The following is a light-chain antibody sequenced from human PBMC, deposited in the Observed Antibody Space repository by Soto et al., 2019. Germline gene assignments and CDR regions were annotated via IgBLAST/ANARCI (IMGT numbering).Light chain of an antibody. Sequence: DIVLTQSPGTLSLSPGERATLSCRASQSVTSSHLAWYQQRPGQAPRLVIYDASNRATGTPDRFSGSGSGTDFTLTISRLEAEDSAVCVCQQYGRSPFTFGQGTRLEIK. J-gene: IGKJ5*01. CDR2: DAS. CDR1: QSVTSSH. V-gene: IGKV3-20*01. CDR3: QQYGRSPFT.